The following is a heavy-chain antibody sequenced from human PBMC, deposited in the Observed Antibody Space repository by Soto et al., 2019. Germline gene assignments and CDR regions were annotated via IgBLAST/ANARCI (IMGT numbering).Heavy chain of an antibody. Sequence: ASVKVSCKASGGTFSSYAISWVRQAPGQGLEWMGGIIPIFGTANYAQKFQGRVTITADESTSTAYMELSSLRSEDTAVYYCARSYYGSGTQSYYYYGMDVWGQGTTVTVS. J-gene: IGHJ6*02. D-gene: IGHD3-10*01. V-gene: IGHV1-69*13. CDR1: GGTFSSYA. CDR3: ARSYYGSGTQSYYYYGMDV. CDR2: IIPIFGTA.